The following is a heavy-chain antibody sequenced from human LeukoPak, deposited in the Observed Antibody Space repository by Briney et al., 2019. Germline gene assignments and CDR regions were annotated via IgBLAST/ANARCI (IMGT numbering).Heavy chain of an antibody. CDR1: GFTFSSYS. D-gene: IGHD1-14*01. CDR3: ARDRIAGIDY. J-gene: IGHJ4*02. CDR2: ISSSSSYI. V-gene: IGHV3-21*01. Sequence: GGSLRLSCAASGFTFSSYSSSISSSSSYIYSADSVKGRFTISRDNAKNSLYLQMNSLRAEDTAVYYCARDRIAGIDYWGQGTLVTVSS.